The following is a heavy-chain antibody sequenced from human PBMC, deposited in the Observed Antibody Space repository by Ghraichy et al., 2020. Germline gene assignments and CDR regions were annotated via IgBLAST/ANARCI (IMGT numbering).Heavy chain of an antibody. J-gene: IGHJ2*01. CDR1: GFTFSSYD. Sequence: GESLNISCAASGFTFSSYDIHWVRQATGQGLEWVSGIGTAGGTNYPGSVKGRFTISRENAKNSLYLQMNSLRAGDTAVYYCAREIAVAGSWYFDLWGRGTLVIVSS. V-gene: IGHV3-13*01. D-gene: IGHD6-19*01. CDR2: IGTAGGT. CDR3: AREIAVAGSWYFDL.